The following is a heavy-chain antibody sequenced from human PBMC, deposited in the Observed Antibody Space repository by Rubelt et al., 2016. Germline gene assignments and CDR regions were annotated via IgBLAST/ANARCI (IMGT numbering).Heavy chain of an antibody. D-gene: IGHD3-22*01. CDR2: IYYSGST. J-gene: IGHJ4*02. V-gene: IGHV4-39*07. Sequence: QLQLQESGPGLVKPSETLSLTCTVSGGSISSSSYYWGWIRQPPGKGLEWIGSIYYSGSTYYNPSLKGRVTISGDTSKNQFSLKLSSVTAADTAVYYGARVRPDSSGYYSLFDYWGQGTLVTVSS. CDR1: GGSISSSSYY. CDR3: ARVRPDSSGYYSLFDY.